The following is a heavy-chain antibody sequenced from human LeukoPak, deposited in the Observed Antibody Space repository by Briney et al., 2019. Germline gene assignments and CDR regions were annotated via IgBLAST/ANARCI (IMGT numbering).Heavy chain of an antibody. Sequence: PSQTLSLTCTVSGGSISSGGYYWSWIRQPPGKGLEWIGYISYSGSTNSNPSLKSRVTISLDTSRNQFSLKLSSVTAADTAVYYCARDRTTTLYNGTLRMPRPFDYWGQGTLVTVSS. CDR1: GGSISSGGYY. D-gene: IGHD1-26*01. J-gene: IGHJ4*02. V-gene: IGHV4-61*08. CDR3: ARDRTTTLYNGTLRMPRPFDY. CDR2: ISYSGST.